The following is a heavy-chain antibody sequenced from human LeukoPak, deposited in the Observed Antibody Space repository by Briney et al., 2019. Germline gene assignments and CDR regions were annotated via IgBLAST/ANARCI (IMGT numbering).Heavy chain of an antibody. CDR3: ARGSGVSSDY. J-gene: IGHJ4*02. D-gene: IGHD3-10*01. CDR1: GGSISSYY. V-gene: IGHV4-59*01. Sequence: SETLSPTCTVSGGSISSYYWSRIRQPPGKGLEWIGYIYYSGSTNYNPSLKSRVTISVDTSKNQFSLKLSSVTAADTAVYYCARGSGVSSDYWGQGTLVTVSS. CDR2: IYYSGST.